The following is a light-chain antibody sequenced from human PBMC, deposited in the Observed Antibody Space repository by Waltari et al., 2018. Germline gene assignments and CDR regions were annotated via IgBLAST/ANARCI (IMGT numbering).Light chain of an antibody. CDR1: RSHVGGYAF. V-gene: IGLV2-14*03. CDR2: AVT. Sequence: HSALPQPASVSGSPGQSITISCTRTRSHVGGYAFVPCHRPHPEKAPNLIIFAVTERPSVISARFSGSKSGNTASLTSSGLQSDDEADYYCASYTSSSNYVFGSGTTVTV. CDR3: ASYTSSSNYV. J-gene: IGLJ1*01.